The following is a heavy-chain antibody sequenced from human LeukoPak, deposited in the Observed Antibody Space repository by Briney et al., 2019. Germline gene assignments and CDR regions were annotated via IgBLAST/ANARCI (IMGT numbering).Heavy chain of an antibody. J-gene: IGHJ6*02. Sequence: GGSLRLSCAASGFTFSSYWMHWVRQAPGKGLVWISRINSDGSSTSYADSVKGRFTISRDNAKNTLYLQMNSLRAEDTAVYYCARDLRGWLRFQYYYYGMDVWGQGTTVTVSS. CDR2: INSDGSST. CDR1: GFTFSSYW. D-gene: IGHD5-12*01. CDR3: ARDLRGWLRFQYYYYGMDV. V-gene: IGHV3-74*01.